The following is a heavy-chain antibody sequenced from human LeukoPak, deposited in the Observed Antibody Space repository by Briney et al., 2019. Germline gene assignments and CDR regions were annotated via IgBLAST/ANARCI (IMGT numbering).Heavy chain of an antibody. Sequence: PGGSLRLSCAASGFTFSNYAMSWVRQAPEKGLEWVSSISANSRYTYYADSVKGRFTISRDNAKNTLYLQMNSLRAEDTAVYYCARDIGSGSYYIGGIDYWGQGTLVTVSS. CDR2: ISANSRYT. CDR3: ARDIGSGSYYIGGIDY. V-gene: IGHV3-21*04. J-gene: IGHJ4*02. D-gene: IGHD3-10*01. CDR1: GFTFSNYA.